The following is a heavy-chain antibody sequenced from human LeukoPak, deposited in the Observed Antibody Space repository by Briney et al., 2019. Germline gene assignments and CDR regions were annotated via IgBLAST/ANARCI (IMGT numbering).Heavy chain of an antibody. V-gene: IGHV3-53*01. D-gene: IGHD3-10*01. Sequence: GSLRLSCAASGFTVSSNYMSWVRQAPGKGLEWVSVIYSGGSTYYADSVKGRFTISRDNSKNTLYLQMNSLRAEDTAVYYCARVRRVMVRGVLSDAFDIWGQGTMVTVSS. J-gene: IGHJ3*02. CDR1: GFTVSSNY. CDR3: ARVRRVMVRGVLSDAFDI. CDR2: IYSGGST.